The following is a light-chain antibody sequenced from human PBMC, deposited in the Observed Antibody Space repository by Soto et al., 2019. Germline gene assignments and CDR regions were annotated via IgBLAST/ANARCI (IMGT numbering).Light chain of an antibody. CDR1: RNVDNW. J-gene: IGKJ1*01. Sequence: DIQMTQSPSTLSASVGDRVTITCRASRNVDNWVAWYQQKPGKAPKFLIYDASNLESGVPSRFSGRGSGTDFTLTISSLQPDDFATYYCQRYNSNSRTFGQGTRV. V-gene: IGKV1-5*01. CDR3: QRYNSNSRT. CDR2: DAS.